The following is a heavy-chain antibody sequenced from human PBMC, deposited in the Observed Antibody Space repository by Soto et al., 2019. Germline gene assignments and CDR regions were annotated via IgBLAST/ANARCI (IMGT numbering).Heavy chain of an antibody. D-gene: IGHD3-10*01. V-gene: IGHV3-30*03. Sequence: PGGSLRLSCAASGFTFSSYGMHWVRQAPGKGLEWVAVISYDGSNKCYADSVKGRFTISRDNSKNTLYLQMNSLRAEDTAVYYCVRSLEEGVFYCYGSGRQDPTYIYYYGMDVWGQGTTVTVSS. J-gene: IGHJ6*02. CDR1: GFTFSSYG. CDR3: VRSLEEGVFYCYGSGRQDPTYIYYYGMDV. CDR2: ISYDGSNK.